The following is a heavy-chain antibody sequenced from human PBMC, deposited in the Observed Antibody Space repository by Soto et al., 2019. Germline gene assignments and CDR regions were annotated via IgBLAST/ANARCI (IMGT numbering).Heavy chain of an antibody. Sequence: GGSLRLSCEASRFRFSDYYISWVRQAPGQGLEWVSFISSSGTTIYYADSVKGRFTISRDNAKNSLFLQMNSLRVEDTAVYYCASSEGNYYYYGMDVWGQGTTVTVSS. CDR2: ISSSGTTI. CDR1: RFRFSDYY. J-gene: IGHJ6*02. V-gene: IGHV3-11*01. CDR3: ASSEGNYYYYGMDV.